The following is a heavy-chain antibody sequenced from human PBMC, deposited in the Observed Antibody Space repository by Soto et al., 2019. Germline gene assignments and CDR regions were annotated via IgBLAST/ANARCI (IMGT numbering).Heavy chain of an antibody. CDR3: ARGDGTKIGVTTYYAMDV. Sequence: QVQLVQSGAEVKKPGSSVKVSCKASGGSLSNYGISWVRQAPGQGLDWMGAIIPVIGTPNYAQKFQDRVTITAYEATTTVYMEVRSLTSEDTDVYYCARGDGTKIGVTTYYAMDVWGQWTTVTVPS. V-gene: IGHV1-69*12. D-gene: IGHD4-17*01. CDR1: GGSLSNYG. J-gene: IGHJ6*02. CDR2: IIPVIGTP.